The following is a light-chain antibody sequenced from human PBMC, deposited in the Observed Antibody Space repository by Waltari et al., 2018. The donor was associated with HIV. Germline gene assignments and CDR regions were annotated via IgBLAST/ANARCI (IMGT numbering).Light chain of an antibody. J-gene: IGLJ3*02. CDR2: KDS. Sequence: SYELTQPPSVSVSPGQTATITCSGDALPKQYAYWYQQRPGQAPVLVIYKDSERPSGIPERFSGSSSGTTVTLTISGVQAEDEADYHCQSVDSSGSIWVFGGGTKLTV. V-gene: IGLV3-25*03. CDR1: ALPKQY. CDR3: QSVDSSGSIWV.